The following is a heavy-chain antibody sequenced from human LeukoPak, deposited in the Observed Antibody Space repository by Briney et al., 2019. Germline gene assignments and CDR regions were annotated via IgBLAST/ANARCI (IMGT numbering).Heavy chain of an antibody. CDR2: ISYDGSNK. J-gene: IGHJ3*02. D-gene: IGHD5-24*01. CDR3: VKNGRWLQFDAFDI. Sequence: GGSLRLSCAASGFTFSSYGMHWVRQAPGKGLEWVAVISYDGSNKYYADSVKGRFTISRDNSKNTLYLQMNSLRAEDTAVYYCVKNGRWLQFDAFDIWCQGTMVTVSS. V-gene: IGHV3-30*18. CDR1: GFTFSSYG.